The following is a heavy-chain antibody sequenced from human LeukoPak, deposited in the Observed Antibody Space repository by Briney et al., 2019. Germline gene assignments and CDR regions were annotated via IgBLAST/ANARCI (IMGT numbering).Heavy chain of an antibody. CDR1: GYSISSGYY. Sequence: SETLSLTCAVSGYSISSGYYWCWIRPPPGKGLEWIGSIYHSGSTYYNPSLKSRVTISVDTPKNQFSLKLSSVTAADTAVYYCATLGEYGGSGYDWAFDIWGQGTMVTVSS. CDR2: IYHSGST. J-gene: IGHJ3*02. V-gene: IGHV4-38-2*01. D-gene: IGHD3-22*01. CDR3: ATLGEYGGSGYDWAFDI.